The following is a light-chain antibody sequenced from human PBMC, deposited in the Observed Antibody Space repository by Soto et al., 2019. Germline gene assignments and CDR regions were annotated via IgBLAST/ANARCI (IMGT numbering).Light chain of an antibody. CDR1: SSDVGGYNY. J-gene: IGLJ2*01. Sequence: QSALTQPPSASGSPVQSVTISFIGTSSDVGGYNYVSWYQQHPGKAPKLMIYEVSKRPSGVPDRFSGSKSGNTASLTVSGLQAEDEADYYCSSYAASNNLGVFGGGTKLTVL. V-gene: IGLV2-8*01. CDR2: EVS. CDR3: SSYAASNNLGV.